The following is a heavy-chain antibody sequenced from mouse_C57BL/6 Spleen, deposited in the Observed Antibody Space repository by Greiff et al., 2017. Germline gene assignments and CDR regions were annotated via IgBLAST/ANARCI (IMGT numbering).Heavy chain of an antibody. Sequence: EVQLQESGPELVKPGASVKISCKASGYSFTGYYMHWVKQSHGNILDWIGYIYPYNGVSSYNQKFKGKATLTVDKSSSTAYMELRSLTSEDSAVYYCARSRDYYGSSFLDYWGQGTTLTVSS. D-gene: IGHD1-1*01. J-gene: IGHJ2*01. CDR3: ARSRDYYGSSFLDY. V-gene: IGHV1-31*01. CDR1: GYSFTGYY. CDR2: IYPYNGVS.